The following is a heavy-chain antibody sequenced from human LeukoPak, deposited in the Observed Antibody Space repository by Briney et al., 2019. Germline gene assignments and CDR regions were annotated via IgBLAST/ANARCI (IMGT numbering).Heavy chain of an antibody. V-gene: IGHV4-39*01. D-gene: IGHD3-10*01. J-gene: IGHJ4*02. CDR3: ARRKYDSGTSCLDY. CDR2: IYCGGGT. CDR1: GFTVSSNY. Sequence: PGGSLRLSCAASGFTVSSNYMSWVRQAPGKGLEWIGTIYCGGGTYYNPSTYYNPSLMSRLTISVDTSKKQFSLKMSSVTAADTAVYYCARRKYDSGTSCLDYWGQGTLVTVSS.